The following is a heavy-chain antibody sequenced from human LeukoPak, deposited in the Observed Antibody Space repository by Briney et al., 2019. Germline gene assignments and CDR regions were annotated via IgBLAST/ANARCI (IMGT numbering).Heavy chain of an antibody. CDR2: IKQDGSET. V-gene: IGHV3-7*01. CDR3: ARKVERPSRYSPIDF. CDR1: GFTFGTYW. D-gene: IGHD3-3*01. J-gene: IGHJ4*02. Sequence: GGSLRLSCAASGFTFGTYWMSWVRQAPGKGLEWVANIKQDGSETYYVDSVKGRFTISRDNAKNSLYLQMNSLRPEDTAVYYCARKVERPSRYSPIDFWGQGTLVTVSS.